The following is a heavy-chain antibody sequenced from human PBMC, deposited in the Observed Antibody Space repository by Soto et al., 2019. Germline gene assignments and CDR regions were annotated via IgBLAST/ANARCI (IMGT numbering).Heavy chain of an antibody. Sequence: QVQLQESGPGLIKPSETLSLNSTVSGGSISNYFWHWIRQPPGKGLEWIGYIYYSGSTNYNPSLKSRVTISVDTSKNQFSLKLSSVTAADTAVYYCAASGSNGQFDFWAQGTLVTVSS. CDR1: GGSISNYF. V-gene: IGHV4-59*01. CDR3: AASGSNGQFDF. CDR2: IYYSGST. D-gene: IGHD3-10*01. J-gene: IGHJ4*02.